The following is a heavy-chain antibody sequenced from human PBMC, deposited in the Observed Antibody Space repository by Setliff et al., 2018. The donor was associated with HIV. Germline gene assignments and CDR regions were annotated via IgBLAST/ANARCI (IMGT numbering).Heavy chain of an antibody. J-gene: IGHJ5*02. V-gene: IGHV1-2*02. D-gene: IGHD3-22*01. CDR1: GYTFTGYY. CDR2: IHPKTGGT. CDR3: ARAPYHYDGRGNDFNWFDP. Sequence: ASVKVSCKASGYTFTGYYMHWVRQAPGQGLEWMGWIHPKTGGTDYAQKFQGRVTMTRDTSISAAYMDLSRLTSDDTAVFYCARAPYHYDGRGNDFNWFDPWGQGTLVTVSS.